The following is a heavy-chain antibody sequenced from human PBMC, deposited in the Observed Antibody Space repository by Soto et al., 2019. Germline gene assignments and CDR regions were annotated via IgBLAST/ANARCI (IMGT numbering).Heavy chain of an antibody. CDR1: GFTFSDNY. Sequence: EVQLVESGGALFQPGGSLKLSGAASGFTFSDNYMAWVRRAPGKGLGWVGRSRNKANSYSTEYAASVKGRFTISRDESKNSLYLQMNSLKTEDTAVYYCARFSGSYTRGLDYWGQGTLVTVSS. J-gene: IGHJ4*02. CDR2: SRNKANSYST. V-gene: IGHV3-72*01. CDR3: ARFSGSYTRGLDY. D-gene: IGHD1-26*01.